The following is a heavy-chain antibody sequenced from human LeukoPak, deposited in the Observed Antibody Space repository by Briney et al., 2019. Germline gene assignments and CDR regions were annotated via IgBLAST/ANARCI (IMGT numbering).Heavy chain of an antibody. CDR3: ARGDWSVTVPGSQLGN. D-gene: IGHD7-27*01. CDR2: IFYSGNT. Sequence: SETLSLTCTVSGGSISDYYWNWIRQPPGQGLEWIGYIFYSGNTNYNPSLKSRVTISVDTSKNQFSLKLSSVTAADTSVYYCARGDWSVTVPGSQLGNWGQGTLVTVSS. J-gene: IGHJ4*02. CDR1: GGSISDYY. V-gene: IGHV4-59*01.